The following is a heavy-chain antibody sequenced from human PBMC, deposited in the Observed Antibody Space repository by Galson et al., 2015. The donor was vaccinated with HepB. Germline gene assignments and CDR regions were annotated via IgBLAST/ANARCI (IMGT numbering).Heavy chain of an antibody. CDR1: GYTFTSYY. V-gene: IGHV1-46*01. CDR2: INPSGGST. D-gene: IGHD3-22*01. Sequence: SVKVSCKASGYTFTSYYMHWVRQAPGQGLEWMGIINPSGGSTSYAQKFQGRVTMTRDTPTSTVYMELSSLRSEDTAVYYCARVGGGGYYDSSGYYYVWDAFDIWGQGTMVTVSS. CDR3: ARVGGGGYYDSSGYYYVWDAFDI. J-gene: IGHJ3*02.